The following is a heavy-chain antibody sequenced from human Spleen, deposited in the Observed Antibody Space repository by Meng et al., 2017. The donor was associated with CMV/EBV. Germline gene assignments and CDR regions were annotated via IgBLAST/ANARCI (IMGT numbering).Heavy chain of an antibody. V-gene: IGHV1-8*02. CDR2: MNPKSGHT. CDR3: ARGMGYYYGVDV. Sequence: ASVKVSCKASGYTFTDYDINWVRQAAEQGLEWMGWMNPKSGHTDYTQKLQGRVTITRDTSKSTAYMEMSSLRSEETAVYYCARGMGYYYGVDVWGQGTTVTVSS. D-gene: IGHD3-10*01. J-gene: IGHJ6*02. CDR1: GYTFTDYD.